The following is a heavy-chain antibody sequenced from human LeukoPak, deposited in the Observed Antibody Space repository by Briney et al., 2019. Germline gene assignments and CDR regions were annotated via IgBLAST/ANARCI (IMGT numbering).Heavy chain of an antibody. CDR1: GLTFSSYG. V-gene: IGHV3-33*03. D-gene: IGHD3-9*01. CDR2: IWYDGSNK. Sequence: PGGSLRLSCAASGLTFSSYGMHWVRQAPGKGREWEAVIWYDGSNKYYADSVKGRFTISRDNSKNTLYLQMNSLRAEDTAVYYCASYDILTGSFDYWGQGTLVTVSS. CDR3: ASYDILTGSFDY. J-gene: IGHJ4*02.